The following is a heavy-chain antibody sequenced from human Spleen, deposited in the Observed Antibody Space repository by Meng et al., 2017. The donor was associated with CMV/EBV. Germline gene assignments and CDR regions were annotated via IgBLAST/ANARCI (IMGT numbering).Heavy chain of an antibody. Sequence: LRLSCTVSGASISSGDYYWTWIRQPPGKGLEWIGYISHSGSTYYKPSLESRVTISVDTSKNQFSLNLTSVTAADTAVYYCARDSLYYGILSGYSPTPWGQGTLVTVSS. CDR1: GASISSGDYY. V-gene: IGHV4-30-4*08. CDR3: ARDSLYYGILSGYSPTP. D-gene: IGHD3-9*01. J-gene: IGHJ5*02. CDR2: ISHSGST.